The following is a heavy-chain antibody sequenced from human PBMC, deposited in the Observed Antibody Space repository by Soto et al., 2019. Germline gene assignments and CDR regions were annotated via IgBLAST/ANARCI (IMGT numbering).Heavy chain of an antibody. CDR1: GYTFSSYG. J-gene: IGHJ6*02. V-gene: IGHV1-18*01. CDR3: AKNGQPPYYYYGLDV. CDR2: ISGYNGKT. Sequence: ASVKVSCKASGYTFSSYGISWVRQAPGQGLEWMGWISGYNGKTNYAQKLQGRVTMTIDTSTSTAYMEVRSLTSDDTAVYYCAKNGQPPYYYYGLDVWGQGTKVTVSS. D-gene: IGHD2-8*01.